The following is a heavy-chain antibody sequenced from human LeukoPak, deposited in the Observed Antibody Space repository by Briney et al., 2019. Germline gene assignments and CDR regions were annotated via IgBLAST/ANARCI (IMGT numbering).Heavy chain of an antibody. Sequence: TSETLSLTCAVYGGSFNGYYWTWIRQPPGKGLEWIGEINHSGSTDYNPSLKSRVTISVDTSKNQFSLKLNSVTAADTAVYYCARGQLRLSNWGQGSLVIVSS. D-gene: IGHD6-25*01. CDR1: GGSFNGYY. J-gene: IGHJ4*02. CDR3: ARGQLRLSN. CDR2: INHSGST. V-gene: IGHV4-34*01.